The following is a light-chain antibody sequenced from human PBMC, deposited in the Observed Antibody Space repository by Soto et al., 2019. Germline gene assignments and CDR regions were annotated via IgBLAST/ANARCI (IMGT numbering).Light chain of an antibody. Sequence: QSVLTQPPSVSGAPGQRVTISCTGSSSNIGAGYDVHWYQQLPGTAPKLLIYRNSNRPSGVPDRFSGSKSGTSASLAITGLQAEDGADYYCQSYDSSGSGYAFGTGTKVT. CDR2: RNS. J-gene: IGLJ1*01. CDR1: SSNIGAGYD. V-gene: IGLV1-40*01. CDR3: QSYDSSGSGYA.